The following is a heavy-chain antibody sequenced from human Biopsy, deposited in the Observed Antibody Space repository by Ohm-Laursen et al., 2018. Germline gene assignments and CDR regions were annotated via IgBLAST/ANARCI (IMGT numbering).Heavy chain of an antibody. CDR2: INPVGGST. J-gene: IGHJ4*02. D-gene: IGHD5-24*01. CDR1: GYTFTNHY. CDR3: ARERGGYKRTDY. V-gene: IGHV1-46*01. Sequence: ASVKVSCKGSGYTFTNHYIHWVRQAPGQGLEWMGIINPVGGSTNYAQNLQGRVTMTTDTSTSTAYMELGSLRSDDTAVYYCARERGGYKRTDYWGQGTLVTVSS.